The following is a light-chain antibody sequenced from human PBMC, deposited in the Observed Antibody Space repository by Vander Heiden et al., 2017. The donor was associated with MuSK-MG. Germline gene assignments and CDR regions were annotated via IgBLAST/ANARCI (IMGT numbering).Light chain of an antibody. Sequence: DIQMTQFPSTLSASVGDRVTITCRASQSISSWLAWYQQKPWRVPKLLIYKASTLESGVPSRLRGSASRTEFTLTITSLQPDDLATYHSYQDNSIPLTFGGGTKVQIK. CDR1: QSISSW. J-gene: IGKJ4*01. CDR2: KAS. CDR3: YQDNSIPLT. V-gene: IGKV1-5*03.